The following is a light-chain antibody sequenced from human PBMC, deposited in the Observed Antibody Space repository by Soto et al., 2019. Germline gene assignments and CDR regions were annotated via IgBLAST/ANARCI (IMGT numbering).Light chain of an antibody. CDR1: QSISSY. Sequence: DIQMTQSPSSLSASAGDRVTITCRASQSISSYLNWYQQKPGKAPKLLIYAASSLQSGVPSRFSGSGSGTDFTLTISSLQPEDFATYYCQQSYSTPWTFGRGTKVDIK. J-gene: IGKJ1*01. CDR2: AAS. CDR3: QQSYSTPWT. V-gene: IGKV1-39*01.